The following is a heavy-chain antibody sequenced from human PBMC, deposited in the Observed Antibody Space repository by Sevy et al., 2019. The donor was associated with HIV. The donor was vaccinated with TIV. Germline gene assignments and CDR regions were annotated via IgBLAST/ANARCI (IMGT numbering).Heavy chain of an antibody. CDR3: ARDDGNYECDY. D-gene: IGHD1-7*01. Sequence: GGSLRLSCAASGFTFSKYWMGWVRQAPGKGLEWVANIKQDAGQKYYVDSVKGRFTISRDNAKNSLYLQMNSLRAEDTAVYFCARDDGNYECDYWGQGTLVTVSA. CDR1: GFTFSKYW. J-gene: IGHJ4*02. CDR2: IKQDAGQK. V-gene: IGHV3-7*01.